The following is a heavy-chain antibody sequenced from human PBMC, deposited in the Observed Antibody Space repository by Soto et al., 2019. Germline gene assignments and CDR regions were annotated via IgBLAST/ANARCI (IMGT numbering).Heavy chain of an antibody. J-gene: IGHJ6*02. Sequence: EVQLLESGGGLVQPGGSLRLSCAASGFTFSSYAMSWVRQAPGKGLEWVSAISGSGGSTYYADSVKGRFTISRDNSKNTLYLQMNSLRAEDTGVYYCAKDYVGNYDFWSGYPNNCYGMDVWGQGTTVTVSS. V-gene: IGHV3-23*01. CDR2: ISGSGGST. CDR1: GFTFSSYA. CDR3: AKDYVGNYDFWSGYPNNCYGMDV. D-gene: IGHD3-3*01.